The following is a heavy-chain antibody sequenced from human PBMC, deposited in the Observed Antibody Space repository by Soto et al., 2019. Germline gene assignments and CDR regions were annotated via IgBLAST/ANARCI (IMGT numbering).Heavy chain of an antibody. J-gene: IGHJ4*02. CDR3: AKRSGYYFDS. D-gene: IGHD3-3*01. CDR2: ISYDETNK. V-gene: IGHV3-30*18. Sequence: GLSLRLSCAASGFTFSTYGMHWVSQAPGKGLEWVAVISYDETNKYYADSVKGRFTISRDDSKNTLYLEMSSLRAEDTSIYYCAKRSGYYFDSWGQGTLVTVSS. CDR1: GFTFSTYG.